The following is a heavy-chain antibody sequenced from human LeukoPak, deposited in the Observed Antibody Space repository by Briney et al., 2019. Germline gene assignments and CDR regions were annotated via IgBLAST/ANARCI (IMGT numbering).Heavy chain of an antibody. D-gene: IGHD3-10*01. CDR3: ATAHMVQGIINSFDY. V-gene: IGHV4-39*01. CDR2: IFYSGST. CDR1: GGSISSSSYY. J-gene: IGHJ4*02. Sequence: SETLSLTCTVSGGSISSSSYYWGWIRQPPGRGLEWIGSIFYSGSTYYNPSLKSRDTISVDTSKNQFSLKLSSVTAADTAVYYCATAHMVQGIINSFDYWGQGTLVTVSS.